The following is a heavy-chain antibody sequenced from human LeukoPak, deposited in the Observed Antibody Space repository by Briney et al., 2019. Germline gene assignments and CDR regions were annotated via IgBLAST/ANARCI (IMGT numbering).Heavy chain of an antibody. CDR1: GGSFSGYY. CDR3: ARGCIAGSRVSFFDY. D-gene: IGHD1-20*01. V-gene: IGHV4-34*01. Sequence: SETLSLTCAVYGGSFSGYYWSWIRQPPGKGLELIGEINHSGSTNYNPSLKSRVTISVDTSKNQFSLKLSSVTAADTAVYYCARGCIAGSRVSFFDYWGQGTLVTVSS. CDR2: INHSGST. J-gene: IGHJ4*02.